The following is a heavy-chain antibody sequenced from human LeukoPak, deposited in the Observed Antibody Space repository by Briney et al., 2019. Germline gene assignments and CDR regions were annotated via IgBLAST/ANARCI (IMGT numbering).Heavy chain of an antibody. Sequence: PGGSLRLSCAASGFTFSSYEMNWVRLAPGKGLEWVSYISSSGSTIYYADSVKGRFTISRDNAKNSLYLQMNSLRAEDTAVYYCARDDYGDYVIPYYYYGMDVWGQGTTVTVSS. CDR2: ISSSGSTI. D-gene: IGHD4-17*01. J-gene: IGHJ6*02. V-gene: IGHV3-48*03. CDR1: GFTFSSYE. CDR3: ARDDYGDYVIPYYYYGMDV.